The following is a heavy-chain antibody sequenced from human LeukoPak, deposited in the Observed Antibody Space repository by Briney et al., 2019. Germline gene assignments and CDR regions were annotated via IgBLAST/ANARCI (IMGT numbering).Heavy chain of an antibody. V-gene: IGHV3-23*01. J-gene: IGHJ5*02. D-gene: IGHD3-3*02. CDR2: ISGSGGST. Sequence: GGSLRPSCAASGFTFDNFAMTWVRQAPGKGLEWVSGISGSGGSTYYIDSVKGRFIISRDNSKNTLYLQMNSVSAEDTAVYYCAKDRAYYHLWDGYYRNWFDPWGQGTLVIDSS. CDR1: GFTFDNFA. CDR3: AKDRAYYHLWDGYYRNWFDP.